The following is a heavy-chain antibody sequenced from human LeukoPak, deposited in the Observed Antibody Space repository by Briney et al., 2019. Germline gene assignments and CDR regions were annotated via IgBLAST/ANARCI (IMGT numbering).Heavy chain of an antibody. CDR1: GFTFSSYS. Sequence: PGGSLRLSCAASGFTFSSYSMNWVRQAPGKGLEWVSSISSSSSYIYYADSVKGRFTISRDDAKNSLYLQMNSLRAEDTAVYYCARTPYSSGWEPFDYWGQGTLVTVSS. CDR3: ARTPYSSGWEPFDY. J-gene: IGHJ4*02. CDR2: ISSSSSYI. D-gene: IGHD6-19*01. V-gene: IGHV3-21*01.